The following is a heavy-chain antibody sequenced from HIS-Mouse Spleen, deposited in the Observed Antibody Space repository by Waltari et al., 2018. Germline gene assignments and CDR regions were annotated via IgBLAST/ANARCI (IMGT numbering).Heavy chain of an antibody. CDR2: IYYSGST. D-gene: IGHD6-13*01. CDR1: GCSIRSNSYY. CDR3: AREIPYSSSWYDWYFDL. J-gene: IGHJ2*01. V-gene: IGHV4-39*07. Sequence: QLQLQESGPGLVKPSETLSLTCTVSGCSIRSNSYYLGWIRQPPGKGLEWIGSIYYSGSTYYNPSLKSRVTISVDTSKNQFSLKLSSVTAADTAVYYCAREIPYSSSWYDWYFDLWGRGTLVTVSS.